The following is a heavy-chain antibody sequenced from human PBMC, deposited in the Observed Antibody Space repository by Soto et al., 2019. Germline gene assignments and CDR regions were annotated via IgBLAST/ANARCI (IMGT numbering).Heavy chain of an antibody. D-gene: IGHD3-16*01. CDR3: ARLPFPWGWFDP. CDR2: ISGSGRTI. J-gene: IGHJ5*02. Sequence: QVPLVESGGGLVKPGGSLRLSCAASGIVFSDYMSWVRQAPGKGLEWLSYISGSGRTIYSADSVNGRFTISRDNATNSLYLQMNNVRTEDTAVYYCARLPFPWGWFDPWGQGTLVTVSS. V-gene: IGHV3-11*01. CDR1: GIVFSDY.